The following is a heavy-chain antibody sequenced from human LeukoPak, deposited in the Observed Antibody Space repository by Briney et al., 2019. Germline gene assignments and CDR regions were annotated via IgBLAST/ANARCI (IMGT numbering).Heavy chain of an antibody. D-gene: IGHD6-19*01. CDR2: IYYYSGST. V-gene: IGHV4-39*07. CDR1: DDSISIVSYY. Sequence: SETLSLTCNVSDDSISIVSYYWAWIRQTPGKGLEWIGSIYYYSGSTYYNPSLKSRATISIDTSKNQFSLKVRSVTAADTAVYYCAREYTLYRSGWFLDYWGQGTVVSVSS. J-gene: IGHJ4*02. CDR3: AREYTLYRSGWFLDY.